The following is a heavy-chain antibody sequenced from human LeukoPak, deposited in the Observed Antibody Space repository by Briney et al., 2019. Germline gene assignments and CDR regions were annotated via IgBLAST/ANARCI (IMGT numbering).Heavy chain of an antibody. CDR2: ISADGQVT. Sequence: GGSLRLSYAGSGFPLGNYAMIWVRQAPGMGLEWVSSISADGQVTYYADFVEGRFTVSRDNSKSTLYLQLNSLRAEDTATYYCARDPYNTILYRLAHWGQGTLVTVSS. CDR1: GFPLGNYA. J-gene: IGHJ4*02. V-gene: IGHV3-23*01. CDR3: ARDPYNTILYRLAH. D-gene: IGHD3-10*01.